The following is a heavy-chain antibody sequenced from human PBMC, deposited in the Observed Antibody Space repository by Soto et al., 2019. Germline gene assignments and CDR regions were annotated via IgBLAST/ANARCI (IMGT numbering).Heavy chain of an antibody. D-gene: IGHD6-19*01. CDR2: ISPYNGNT. J-gene: IGHJ5*02. CDR3: ARHVVARTEWFDP. V-gene: IGHV1-18*01. CDR1: GYTFTNYG. Sequence: QVQMVQSGAEVKKPGASVKVSCKASGYTFTNYGISWVRQAPGQGLEWMGWISPYNGNTNYAQKLQGRVTMTRDTSTSTAYMELMSLRSDDTAVYYCARHVVARTEWFDPWGQGTLVTVSS.